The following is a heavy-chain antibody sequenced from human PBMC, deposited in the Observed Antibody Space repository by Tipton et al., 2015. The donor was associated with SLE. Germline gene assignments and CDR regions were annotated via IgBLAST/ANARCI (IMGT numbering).Heavy chain of an antibody. D-gene: IGHD3-16*01. Sequence: SLRLSCAASGLTFSSYAMSWVRQAPGKGLEWVSTISGSGDSTYYTDSVKGRITISRDNSKNTLFLQMNSLRVEDTAVYYCASPPRGNYGDYGTFDYWGQGTLVTVSS. J-gene: IGHJ4*02. CDR2: ISGSGDST. CDR3: ASPPRGNYGDYGTFDY. V-gene: IGHV3-23*01. CDR1: GLTFSSYA.